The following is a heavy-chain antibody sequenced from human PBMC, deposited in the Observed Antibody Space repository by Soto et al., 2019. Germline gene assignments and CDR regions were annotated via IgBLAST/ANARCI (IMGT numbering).Heavy chain of an antibody. J-gene: IGHJ3*02. Sequence: GSLRLSCAASGXPFSDYYMSWIRQAPGKGLEWVSYISSSGSTIYCADSVKGRFTISRDNAKNSLYLQMNSLRAEDTAVYYGAREMGIYYDSSGYYDAFDIWGQGTMGTVS. CDR3: AREMGIYYDSSGYYDAFDI. D-gene: IGHD3-22*01. CDR2: ISSSGSTI. CDR1: GXPFSDYY. V-gene: IGHV3-11*01.